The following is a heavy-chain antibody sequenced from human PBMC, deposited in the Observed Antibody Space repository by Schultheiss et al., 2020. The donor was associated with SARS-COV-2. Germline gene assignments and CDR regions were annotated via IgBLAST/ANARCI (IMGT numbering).Heavy chain of an antibody. V-gene: IGHV3-21*01. D-gene: IGHD3-3*01. Sequence: GGSLRLSCAASGFTFSSYSMNWVRQAPGKGLEWVSSISSSSSYIYYADSVKGRFTISRDNAKNSLYLQMNSLRAEDTAVYYCARDLSDFWRGYVWSYYYYYMDVWGKGTTVTVSS. CDR3: ARDLSDFWRGYVWSYYYYYMDV. J-gene: IGHJ6*03. CDR1: GFTFSSYS. CDR2: ISSSSSYI.